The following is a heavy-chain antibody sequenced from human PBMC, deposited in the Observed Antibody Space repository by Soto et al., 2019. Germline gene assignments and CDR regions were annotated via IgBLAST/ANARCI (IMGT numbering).Heavy chain of an antibody. J-gene: IGHJ6*02. CDR2: IVVGSGNT. Sequence: GASVKVSCKASGFTFTSSAVQWVRQARGQRLEWIGWIVVGSGNTNYAQKFQERVTITRDMSTSTAYMELSSLRSEDTAVYYCAADRYYDFWSGSYYYYGMDVWGQGTTVTVSS. CDR1: GFTFTSSA. D-gene: IGHD3-3*01. CDR3: AADRYYDFWSGSYYYYGMDV. V-gene: IGHV1-58*01.